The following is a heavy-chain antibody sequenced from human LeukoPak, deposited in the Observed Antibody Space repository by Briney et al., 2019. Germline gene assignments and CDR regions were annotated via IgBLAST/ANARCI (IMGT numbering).Heavy chain of an antibody. CDR1: GGSIRGSSYY. D-gene: IGHD5-12*01. V-gene: IGHV4-39*01. CDR3: ATDLGGYSGYDFASFDY. CDR2: IHYSGST. Sequence: PSETLSLTCTVSGGSIRGSSYYWGWIRQPPGKGLECIGSIHYSGSTYCNPSLKSRVTISVDTSKNQFSLRVSSVTAADTAVYYCATDLGGYSGYDFASFDYWGQGTLVTVSS. J-gene: IGHJ4*02.